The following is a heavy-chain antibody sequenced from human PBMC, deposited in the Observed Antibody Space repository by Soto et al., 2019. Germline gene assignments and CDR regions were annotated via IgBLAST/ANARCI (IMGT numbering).Heavy chain of an antibody. V-gene: IGHV4-61*01. Sequence: SETLSLTCTVSGGSFSSGSYYWSWIRQPPGKGLEWIGYIYYSGSTNYNPSLKSRVTISVDTSKNQFSLKLSSVTAADTAVYYCAKGPTRGYCSGGSCNNGHYWGQGTLVTVSS. D-gene: IGHD2-15*01. CDR2: IYYSGST. J-gene: IGHJ4*02. CDR1: GGSFSSGSYY. CDR3: AKGPTRGYCSGGSCNNGHY.